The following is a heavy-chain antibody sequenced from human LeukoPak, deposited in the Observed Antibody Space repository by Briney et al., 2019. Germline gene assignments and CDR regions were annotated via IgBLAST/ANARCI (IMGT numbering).Heavy chain of an antibody. J-gene: IGHJ3*02. CDR1: GGSFSGYY. V-gene: IGHV4-34*01. CDR3: ARDPYDAFDI. Sequence: PSETLSLTCAVYGGSFSGYYWSWIRQPPGKGLEWIGEINHSGSTNYNPSLKSRVTISVDTSKNQFSLKLSSVTAADTAVYYCARDPYDAFDIWGQGTMVTVSS. CDR2: INHSGST.